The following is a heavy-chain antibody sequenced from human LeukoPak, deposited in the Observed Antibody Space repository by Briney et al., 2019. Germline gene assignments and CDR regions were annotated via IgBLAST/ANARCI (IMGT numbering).Heavy chain of an antibody. D-gene: IGHD5-18*01. V-gene: IGHV1-8*01. CDR1: GYTFTSYD. CDR3: ARGRAMAYDAFDI. J-gene: IGHJ3*02. CDR2: MNPNSGNT. Sequence: ASVKVSCKASGYTFTSYDINWVRQATGQGLEWMGWMNPNSGNTGYAQKFQGRVTMTRNTSINTAYMELSSLRSEDTAVYYCARGRAMAYDAFDIWGQGTMVTVSS.